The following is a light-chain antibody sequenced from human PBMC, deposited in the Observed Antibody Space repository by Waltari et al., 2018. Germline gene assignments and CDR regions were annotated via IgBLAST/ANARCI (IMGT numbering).Light chain of an antibody. CDR2: YAS. V-gene: IGKV1-5*03. CDR1: QNISRW. Sequence: DIQMTQSPSTLSASVGDRVTITCRASQNISRWMAWYQHKPGKAPKLLSYYASSLEGGVPSRFGGSGSGTEFTLTISSLQPDDFATYFCQQYYTYSPFTFGQGTRLEIK. CDR3: QQYYTYSPFT. J-gene: IGKJ5*01.